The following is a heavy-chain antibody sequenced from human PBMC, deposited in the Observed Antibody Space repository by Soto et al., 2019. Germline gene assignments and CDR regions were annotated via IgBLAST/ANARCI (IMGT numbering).Heavy chain of an antibody. J-gene: IGHJ6*02. Sequence: GGSLRLSCTASGFTVSNSEMNWVRQAPGKGLEWVSYINEDGTTFYADSVKGRFTISRDSAENSLFLQMNSLRGDDTAVYYCSRDKGERVAYGMDVWGQGTTVTVSS. CDR2: INEDGTT. D-gene: IGHD3-16*01. V-gene: IGHV3-48*03. CDR3: SRDKGERVAYGMDV. CDR1: GFTVSNSE.